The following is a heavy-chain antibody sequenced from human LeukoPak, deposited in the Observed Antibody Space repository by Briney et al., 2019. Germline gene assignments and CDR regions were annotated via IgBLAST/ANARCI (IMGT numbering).Heavy chain of an antibody. CDR1: GYSISSGYY. CDR3: ARRKITMVRGVITRYYYYYMDV. V-gene: IGHV4-38-2*02. Sequence: SETLSLTCTVSGYSISSGYYWGWIRQPPGKGLEWIGELNHSGSTNYNPSLKSRVTISVDPSKNQFSLKLSSVTAADTAVYYCARRKITMVRGVITRYYYYYMDVWGKGTTVTISS. D-gene: IGHD3-10*01. J-gene: IGHJ6*03. CDR2: LNHSGST.